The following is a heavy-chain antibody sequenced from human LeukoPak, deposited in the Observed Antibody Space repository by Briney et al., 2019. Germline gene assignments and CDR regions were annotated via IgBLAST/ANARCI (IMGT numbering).Heavy chain of an antibody. CDR2: IYYSGST. CDR1: GGSISSFY. D-gene: IGHD4-17*01. Sequence: SETLSLTCTVSGGSISSFYWSWIRQPPGKGLEWIGYIYYSGSTNYNPSLKSRVTISVDTSKNQFSLKLSSVTAADTAVYYCARGTRRLRSLWFDPWGQGTLVTVSS. V-gene: IGHV4-59*12. J-gene: IGHJ5*02. CDR3: ARGTRRLRSLWFDP.